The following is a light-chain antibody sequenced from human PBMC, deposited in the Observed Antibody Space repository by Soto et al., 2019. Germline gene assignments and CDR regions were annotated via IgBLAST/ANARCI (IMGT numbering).Light chain of an antibody. V-gene: IGKV3-11*01. CDR3: QLRASRPPFA. CDR2: GAS. J-gene: IGKJ3*01. CDR1: ESVSTS. Sequence: VLTQSPNTLSLSPGDRAILSCRASESVSTSLAWYQQKPGQPPRLLIYGASNRAPGIPARFSGSGSGTDFTLTISSLEPEDFAVYYCQLRASRPPFAFGPGTKVDIK.